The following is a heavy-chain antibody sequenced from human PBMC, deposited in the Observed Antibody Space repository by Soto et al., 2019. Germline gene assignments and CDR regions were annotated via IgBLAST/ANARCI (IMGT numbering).Heavy chain of an antibody. D-gene: IGHD5-12*01. V-gene: IGHV1-69*12. CDR2: IVPIVDTS. Sequence: QVQLVQSGAEVRQPASSVKVSCKTSGGTFSSYAISWVRQAPGQGLEWMGGIVPIVDTSTYAQKVQGRATINADESTSTVYMEVSTLRADGTDVDYGVIVVATPGYHDNWGQGTLVTVSS. CDR3: VIVVATPGYHDN. J-gene: IGHJ1*01. CDR1: GGTFSSYA.